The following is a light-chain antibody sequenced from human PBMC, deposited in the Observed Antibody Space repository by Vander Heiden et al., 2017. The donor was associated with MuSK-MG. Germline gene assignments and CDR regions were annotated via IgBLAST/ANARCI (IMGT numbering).Light chain of an antibody. CDR2: KAS. CDR3: QQYNSYPLT. Sequence: DIQLTQPPSTLSASVGDRVTITCRASQSISSWLAWYQQQPGKAPKLLIYKASSLESGVPSRFSGSGSGTEFTLTISSLQPDDFATYYCQQYNSYPLTFGGGTKVEIK. J-gene: IGKJ4*01. CDR1: QSISSW. V-gene: IGKV1-5*03.